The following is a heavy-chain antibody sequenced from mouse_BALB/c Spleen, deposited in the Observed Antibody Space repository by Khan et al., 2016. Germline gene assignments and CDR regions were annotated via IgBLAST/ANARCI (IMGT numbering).Heavy chain of an antibody. CDR2: INTHSGVP. Sequence: QIQLVQSGPELKKPGETVRISCKASGYTFTTAGMQWVQKMPGKGLKWIGWINTHSGVPEYAEDLKGRFAFSLETSASTAYLQISNLKNEDTATYFGARRGGSINYGSFDYWGQGTTLTVSS. D-gene: IGHD2-1*01. CDR1: GYTFTTAG. J-gene: IGHJ2*01. V-gene: IGHV9-4*02. CDR3: ARRGGSINYGSFDY.